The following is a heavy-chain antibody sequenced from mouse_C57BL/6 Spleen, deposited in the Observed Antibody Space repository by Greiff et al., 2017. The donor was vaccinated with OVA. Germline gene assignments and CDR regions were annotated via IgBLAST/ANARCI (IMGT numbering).Heavy chain of an antibody. V-gene: IGHV5-16*01. J-gene: IGHJ4*01. CDR2: INYDGSST. D-gene: IGHD2-4*01. CDR1: GFTFSDYY. Sequence: EVKLAESEGGLVQPGSSMKLSCTASGFTFSDYYMAWVRQVPEKGLEWVANINYDGSSTYYLDSLKSRFIISRDNAKNILYLQMSSLKSEDTATYYCARGGLRRGDYYAMDYWGQGTSVTVSS. CDR3: ARGGLRRGDYYAMDY.